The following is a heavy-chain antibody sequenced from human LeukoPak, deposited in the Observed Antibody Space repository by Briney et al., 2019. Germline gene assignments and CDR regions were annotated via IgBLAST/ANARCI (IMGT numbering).Heavy chain of an antibody. CDR2: IKSKTEGGTA. CDR1: GFSFSSVY. J-gene: IGHJ4*02. V-gene: IGHV3-15*01. CDR3: TTYPSYSDY. Sequence: GGSLRLSCAASGFSFSSVYMSWVRQAPGKGLEWVGRIKSKTEGGTADYAAPVKGRFSISRDDSINTVYLEMNSLKTEDTAVYYCTTYPSYSDYWGQGALVTVSS.